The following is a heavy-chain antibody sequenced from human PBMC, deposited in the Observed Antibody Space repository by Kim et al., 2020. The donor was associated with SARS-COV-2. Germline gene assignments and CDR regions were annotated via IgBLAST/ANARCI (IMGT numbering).Heavy chain of an antibody. CDR3: AKGWEVLGWFDP. V-gene: IGHV3-23*01. CDR2: ISGGGGST. Sequence: GGSLRLSCAASGFTFSSYAMSWVRQAAEKGLEWVSAISGGGGSTYYADSVKGRFTISRDNSKNTLYLQMNSLRAEDTAVYYCAKGWEVLGWFDPWGQGTLVTVSS. CDR1: GFTFSSYA. D-gene: IGHD1-26*01. J-gene: IGHJ5*02.